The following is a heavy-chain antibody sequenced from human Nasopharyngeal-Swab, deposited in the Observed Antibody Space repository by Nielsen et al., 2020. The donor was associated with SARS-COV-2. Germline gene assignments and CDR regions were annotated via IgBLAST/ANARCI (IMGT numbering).Heavy chain of an antibody. CDR3: ARIAGTFAFVDY. Sequence: SETLSLTCAVYGGSFSGYYWSWIRQPPGKGLEWIGEINHNGRTNYNPSLKSRVTTSVDTSKNQFSLKLSSVTAADTAVYYCARIAGTFAFVDYWGQGTLVTVSS. J-gene: IGHJ4*02. CDR1: GGSFSGYY. D-gene: IGHD6-13*01. V-gene: IGHV4-34*01. CDR2: INHNGRT.